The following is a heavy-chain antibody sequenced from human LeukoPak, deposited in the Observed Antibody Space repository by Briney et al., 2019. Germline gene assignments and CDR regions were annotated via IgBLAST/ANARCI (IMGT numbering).Heavy chain of an antibody. CDR3: ARGGNYHDSSGLFDY. CDR1: GFTFSSYS. Sequence: GGSLRLSCAASGFTFSSYSMNWVRQAPGKGLEWVSSISSSSSYIYYADSVKGRFTISRDNAKNSLYLQMNSLRAEDTAVYYCARGGNYHDSSGLFDYWGQGTLVTVSS. V-gene: IGHV3-21*01. D-gene: IGHD3-22*01. J-gene: IGHJ4*02. CDR2: ISSSSSYI.